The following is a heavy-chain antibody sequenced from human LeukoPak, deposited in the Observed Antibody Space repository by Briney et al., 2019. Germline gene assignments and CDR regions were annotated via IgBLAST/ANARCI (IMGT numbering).Heavy chain of an antibody. CDR1: GGTFSSYA. CDR2: IIPIFGTA. Sequence: GASVKVSCKASGGTFSSYAISWVRQAPGQGLEWMGGIIPIFGTANYAQKFQGRDTITADESTSTAYMELSSLRSEDTAVYYCARGDPHPPGNHWGQGTLVTVSS. V-gene: IGHV1-69*01. CDR3: ARGDPHPPGNH. J-gene: IGHJ4*02.